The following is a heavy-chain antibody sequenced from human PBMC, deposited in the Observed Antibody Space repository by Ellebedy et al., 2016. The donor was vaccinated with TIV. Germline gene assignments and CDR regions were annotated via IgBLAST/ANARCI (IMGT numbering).Heavy chain of an antibody. V-gene: IGHV3-72*01. Sequence: GESLKISCAASGFTFSDHLMDWVRQAPGKGLEWVARTRSKVSGYTVEYAASVKGRFTISRDDSKNSLYLQMNSLKIEDTAVYYCGSCNLGNIFENWGQGTQVTVSS. CDR2: TRSKVSGYTV. J-gene: IGHJ4*02. CDR1: GFTFSDHL. CDR3: GSCNLGNIFEN. D-gene: IGHD2/OR15-2a*01.